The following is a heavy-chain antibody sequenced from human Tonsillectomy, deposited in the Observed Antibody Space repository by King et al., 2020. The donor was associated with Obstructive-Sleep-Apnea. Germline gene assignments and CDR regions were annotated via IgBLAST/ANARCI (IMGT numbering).Heavy chain of an antibody. J-gene: IGHJ4*02. D-gene: IGHD5-18*01. CDR1: GFTFSNYG. CDR2: IRYDGKNK. V-gene: IGHV3-30*02. Sequence: VQLVESGGGVVQPGRSLRLSCAASGFTFSNYGMHWVRQTPGRGLEWVACIRYDGKNKYYADSMKGRFTISRDNSKNTLYLQMNSLRAEDTAVYYCAKVDDTALDYWGQGTLVTVSS. CDR3: AKVDDTALDY.